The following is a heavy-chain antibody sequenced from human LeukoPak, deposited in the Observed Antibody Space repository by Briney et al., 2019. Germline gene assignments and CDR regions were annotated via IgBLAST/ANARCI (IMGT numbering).Heavy chain of an antibody. CDR3: ARDGIEHYYDSSGYPYCFDY. Sequence: ASVKVSCKASGYTFTGYYMHWVRQAPGQGLEWMGWINPNSGGTNYAQKLQGRVTMTRDTSISTAYVELSRLRSDDTAVYYCARDGIEHYYDSSGYPYCFDYWGQGTLVTVSS. D-gene: IGHD3-22*01. V-gene: IGHV1-2*02. CDR1: GYTFTGYY. J-gene: IGHJ4*02. CDR2: INPNSGGT.